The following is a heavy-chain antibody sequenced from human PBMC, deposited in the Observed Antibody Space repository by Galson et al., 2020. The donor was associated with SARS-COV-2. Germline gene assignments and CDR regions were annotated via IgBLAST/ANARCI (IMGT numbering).Heavy chain of an antibody. CDR2: IYWNDDK. J-gene: IGHJ5*02. V-gene: IGHV2-5*01. CDR1: GLSLSTSGAG. Sequence: SGPTLVNPTQPLTLTYTFSGLSLSTSGAGVGWIRQPPGKALEWLPLIYWNDDKRYSPALKSRLTITKDTSKNQVVLTMTNMDPVDTATYYCAHRRSSSWYRIPKNWFGPWGQGTRVTVSS. CDR3: AHRRSSSWYRIPKNWFGP. D-gene: IGHD6-13*01.